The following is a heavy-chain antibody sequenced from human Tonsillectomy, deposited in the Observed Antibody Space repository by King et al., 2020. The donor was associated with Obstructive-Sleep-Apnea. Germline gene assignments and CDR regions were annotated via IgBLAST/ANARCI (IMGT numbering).Heavy chain of an antibody. D-gene: IGHD6-6*01. V-gene: IGHV3-43D*03. CDR1: GFTFDDYV. CDR2: ITWDGGST. CDR3: AKDSWGSSSPYYYYGMDV. J-gene: IGHJ6*02. Sequence: VQLVESGGVVVQPGGSLRLSCAASGFTFDDYVMHWVRQAPGKGLEWVSLITWDGGSTYYADSVKGRFTLTRDNSKNSLYLQMNRLRAEDTALYYCAKDSWGSSSPYYYYGMDVWGQGTTVTVSS.